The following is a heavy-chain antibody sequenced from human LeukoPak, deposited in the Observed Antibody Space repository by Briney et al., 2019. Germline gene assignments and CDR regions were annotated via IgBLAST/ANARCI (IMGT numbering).Heavy chain of an antibody. J-gene: IGHJ4*02. CDR1: GFTFSSYG. Sequence: PGGSLRLSCAASGFTFSSYGMHWVRQAPGKGLEWVAVISYDGSNKYYADSVKGRFTISRDNSKNTLYLQMNSLRAEDTAVYYCAKDGHYDSSGYYWVFDYWGQGTLVTVSS. D-gene: IGHD3-22*01. V-gene: IGHV3-30*18. CDR2: ISYDGSNK. CDR3: AKDGHYDSSGYYWVFDY.